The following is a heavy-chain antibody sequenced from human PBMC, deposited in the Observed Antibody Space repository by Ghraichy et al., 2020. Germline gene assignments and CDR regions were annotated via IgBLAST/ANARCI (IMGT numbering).Heavy chain of an antibody. V-gene: IGHV1-2*04. Sequence: ASVKVSCKASGYTFTGYYMHWVRQAPGQGLEWMGWINPNSGGTNYAQKFQGWVTMTRDTSISTAYMELSRLRSDDTAVYYCAREGTYGSGSYYNVGDFDYWGQGTLVTVSS. CDR1: GYTFTGYY. CDR2: INPNSGGT. D-gene: IGHD3-10*01. J-gene: IGHJ4*02. CDR3: AREGTYGSGSYYNVGDFDY.